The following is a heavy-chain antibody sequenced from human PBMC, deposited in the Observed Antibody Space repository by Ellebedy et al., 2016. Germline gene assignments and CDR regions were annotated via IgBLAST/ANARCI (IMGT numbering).Heavy chain of an antibody. CDR3: YYGHYSGF. CDR2: ISGDGDTT. Sequence: GESLKISXAPSGLTVSSFFMSWVRQAPGGGLEWISTISGDGDTTFSADSVKGRFTISRDNSRYTLYLQMDSLTAADTAVYYCYYGHYSGFWGQGTLVTVSS. D-gene: IGHD4-17*01. CDR1: GLTVSSFF. J-gene: IGHJ4*02. V-gene: IGHV3-23*01.